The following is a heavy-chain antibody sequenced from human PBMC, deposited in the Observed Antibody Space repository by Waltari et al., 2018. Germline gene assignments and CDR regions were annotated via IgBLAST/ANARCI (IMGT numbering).Heavy chain of an antibody. D-gene: IGHD3-10*01. CDR2: INHSGST. J-gene: IGHJ3*02. Sequence: QVQLQQWGAGLLKPSETLSLTCAVYGGSFSGYYWSWIRQPPGKGLEWIGEINHSGSTNYNPSLKSRVTISVDTSKNQFSLKLSSVTAADTAVYYCARSPGPADGAFDIWGQGTMVTVSS. CDR3: ARSPGPADGAFDI. V-gene: IGHV4-34*01. CDR1: GGSFSGYY.